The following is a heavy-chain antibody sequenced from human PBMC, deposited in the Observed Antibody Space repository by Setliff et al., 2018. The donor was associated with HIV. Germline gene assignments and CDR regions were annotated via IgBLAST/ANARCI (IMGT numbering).Heavy chain of an antibody. Sequence: LSLTCSVSGGSISNYYWTWIRQPAGKGLEWVGRIYTSGKANYNPSLKSRVTMSIDTSQNQFSLKLSSVTAADTAVYYCAREKGFGGATGWFDPWGQGTLVTVSS. V-gene: IGHV4-4*07. CDR3: AREKGFGGATGWFDP. J-gene: IGHJ5*02. CDR2: IYTSGKA. CDR1: GGSISNYY. D-gene: IGHD2-15*01.